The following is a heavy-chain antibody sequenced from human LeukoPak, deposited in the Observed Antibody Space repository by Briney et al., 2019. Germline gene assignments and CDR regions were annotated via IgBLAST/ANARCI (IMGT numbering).Heavy chain of an antibody. CDR1: GFTFSSYS. CDR2: ISSSSSYI. Sequence: GGSLRLSCAASGFTFSSYSMNWVRQAPGKGLEWVSSISSSSSYIYYADSVKGRFTISRDNAKNSLYLQMNSLRAEDTAVYYCARDLRISGWRRMDVWGKGTTVTVSS. D-gene: IGHD6-19*01. V-gene: IGHV3-21*01. J-gene: IGHJ6*04. CDR3: ARDLRISGWRRMDV.